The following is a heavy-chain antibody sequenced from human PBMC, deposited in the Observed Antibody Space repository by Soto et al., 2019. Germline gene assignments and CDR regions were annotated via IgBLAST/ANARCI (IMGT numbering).Heavy chain of an antibody. D-gene: IGHD3-10*01. CDR1: GFTFSNYW. V-gene: IGHV3-74*01. Sequence: EVHLVESGGGLVQPGGSLRLSCAASGFTFSNYWMHWVRQVPGKGLMWLSRMNSDGSTIDYADSVKGRFTISRDNAKNTLYLQINSLEGEHTAVYYCAAAGSYQFDNWGQGTQVTVSS. J-gene: IGHJ4*02. CDR2: MNSDGSTI. CDR3: AAAGSYQFDN.